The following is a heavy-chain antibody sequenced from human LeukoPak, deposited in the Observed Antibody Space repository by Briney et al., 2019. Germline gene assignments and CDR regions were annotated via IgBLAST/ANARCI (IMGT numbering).Heavy chain of an antibody. CDR3: ARGGSHDFWSGYYYFDY. J-gene: IGHJ4*02. V-gene: IGHV4-34*01. D-gene: IGHD3-3*01. Sequence: SETLSLTCAVYGGSFSGYYWSWIRQPPGKGLEWIGEINHSGSTNYNPSLKSRVTISVDTSKNQLSLRLSSVTAADAAVYYCARGGSHDFWSGYYYFDYWGQGTLVTVSS. CDR2: INHSGST. CDR1: GGSFSGYY.